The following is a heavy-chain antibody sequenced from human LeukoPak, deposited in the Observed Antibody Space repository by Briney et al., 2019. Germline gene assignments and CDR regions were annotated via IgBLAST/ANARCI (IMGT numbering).Heavy chain of an antibody. CDR2: LFYSGNT. CDR1: GGSISSSNYY. CDR3: VRHSADHTSFDH. V-gene: IGHV4-39*01. J-gene: IGHJ4*02. Sequence: SETLSLTCTVSGGSISSSNYYWGWIRQPPGKGLEWIGSLFYSGNTYYNPSLKSRVTISVDTSKNQLSLRVRSVTATDTAVYSCVRHSADHTSFDHWGQGTLVTVSS.